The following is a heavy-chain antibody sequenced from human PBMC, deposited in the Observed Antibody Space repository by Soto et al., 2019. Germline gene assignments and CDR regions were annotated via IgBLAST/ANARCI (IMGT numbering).Heavy chain of an antibody. CDR1: GFTFSSYG. V-gene: IGHV3-30*18. Sequence: GSLRLSCAASGFTFSSYGMHWVRQAPGKELEWVAVISYDGSNKYYADSVKGRFTISRDNSKNTLYLQMNSLRAEDTAVYYCAKDQGRHGDYGAFDYWGQGTLVTVSS. J-gene: IGHJ4*02. D-gene: IGHD4-17*01. CDR3: AKDQGRHGDYGAFDY. CDR2: ISYDGSNK.